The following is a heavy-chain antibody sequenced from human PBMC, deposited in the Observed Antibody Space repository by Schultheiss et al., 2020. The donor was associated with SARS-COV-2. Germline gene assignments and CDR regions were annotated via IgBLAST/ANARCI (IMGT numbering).Heavy chain of an antibody. CDR2: IYWDDDK. CDR1: GFSLSTSGVG. V-gene: IGHV2-5*02. D-gene: IGHD5-18*01. J-gene: IGHJ4*02. Sequence: SGPTLVKHTQTLTLTCTFSGFSLSTSGVGVGWIRQPPGKALEWLALIYWDDDKRYSPSLKRRLTITKDTSKNQVVLRMTNMDPVDTATYYCAHSPGGYSHEDFDYWGQGTLVTVSS. CDR3: AHSPGGYSHEDFDY.